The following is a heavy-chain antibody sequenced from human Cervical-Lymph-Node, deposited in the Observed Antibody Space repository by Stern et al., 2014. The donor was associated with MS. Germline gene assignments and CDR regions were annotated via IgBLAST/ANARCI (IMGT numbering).Heavy chain of an antibody. V-gene: IGHV2-5*02. CDR2: FYWDDDK. CDR1: GSPLTIYGGG. J-gene: IGHJ5*02. D-gene: IGHD6-19*01. Sequence: TWRELVPSLVNPPQPPRLPSTFPGSPLTIYGGGGGCPLHPPGQPWRGLASFYWDDDKRYSPSLKNRLTITTDTSKTQVVLIMTNMDPVDTATYYCARRPPQQHSAWYPNWFDPWGQGTLVTVSS. CDR3: ARRPPQQHSAWYPNWFDP.